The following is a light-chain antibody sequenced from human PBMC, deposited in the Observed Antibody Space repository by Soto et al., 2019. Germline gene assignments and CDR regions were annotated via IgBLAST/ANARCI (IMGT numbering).Light chain of an antibody. V-gene: IGKV3-11*01. CDR1: QSVSSY. CDR2: DAS. Sequence: EIVLTQSPATLSLSPGERATLSCRASQSVSSYLAWYQQKPGQAPRLLIYDASNRATGIPARFSGSGSGTDFTLTISSLEPEDFAVYYCQQRSKWPPGFGGGTKVDIK. CDR3: QQRSKWPPG. J-gene: IGKJ4*01.